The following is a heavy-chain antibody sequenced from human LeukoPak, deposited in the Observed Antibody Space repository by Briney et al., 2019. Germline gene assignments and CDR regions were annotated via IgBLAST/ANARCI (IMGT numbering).Heavy chain of an antibody. J-gene: IGHJ4*02. CDR2: ISAYNGNT. CDR3: ASFAGGYYGSGSYYNSPNDY. D-gene: IGHD3-10*01. V-gene: IGHV1-18*01. Sequence: ASVKVSCKASGYTFTSYGISWVRQAPGQGLEWMGWISAYNGNTNYAQKLQGRVTMTTDTSTSTAYMELRSLRSDDTAVYYCASFAGGYYGSGSYYNSPNDYWGQGTLVTVS. CDR1: GYTFTSYG.